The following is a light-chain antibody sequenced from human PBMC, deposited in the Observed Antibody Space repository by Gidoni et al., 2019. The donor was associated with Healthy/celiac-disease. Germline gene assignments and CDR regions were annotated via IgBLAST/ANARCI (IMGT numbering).Light chain of an antibody. CDR2: DDS. CDR1: NIGSKS. Sequence: SYVLTQPPSVSVAPGKTARITCGGNNIGSKSVHWYQQTPGQAPVLVIYDDSDRPSGIPERFSGSNSGNTATLTISRVEAGDEADYYCQVWDSSSDRNWVFGGGTKLTVL. J-gene: IGLJ3*02. CDR3: QVWDSSSDRNWV. V-gene: IGLV3-21*04.